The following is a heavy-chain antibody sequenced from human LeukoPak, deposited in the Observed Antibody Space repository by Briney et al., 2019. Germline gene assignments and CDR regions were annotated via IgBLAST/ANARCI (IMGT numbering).Heavy chain of an antibody. J-gene: IGHJ4*02. CDR3: AKLAKYFYGSETYYFFEH. Sequence: GGSLRLSCAASGFTFSSYAMSWVRQAPGKGLEWVSAISGSGGKIYYADSVKGRFTISRDNSKNTLYLQMNSLRVEDTAVYYCAKLAKYFYGSETYYFFEHWGQGTPVTASS. CDR1: GFTFSSYA. CDR2: ISGSGGKI. V-gene: IGHV3-23*01. D-gene: IGHD3-10*01.